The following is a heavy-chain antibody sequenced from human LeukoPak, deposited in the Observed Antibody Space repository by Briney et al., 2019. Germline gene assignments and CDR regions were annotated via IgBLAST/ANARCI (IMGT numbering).Heavy chain of an antibody. CDR3: AKVMKGSERLTMVRGVIIKTAGLYYMDV. Sequence: PGGSLRLSCAASGFTLSSYAMSWVRQAPGKGREWVSSISASGGSTNYADSVKGRFTIPRHNSKNTVYMQMNSLRGEDKAVYYCAKVMKGSERLTMVRGVIIKTAGLYYMDVWGKGTTVTVSS. J-gene: IGHJ6*03. CDR1: GFTLSSYA. CDR2: ISASGGST. V-gene: IGHV3-23*01. D-gene: IGHD3-10*01.